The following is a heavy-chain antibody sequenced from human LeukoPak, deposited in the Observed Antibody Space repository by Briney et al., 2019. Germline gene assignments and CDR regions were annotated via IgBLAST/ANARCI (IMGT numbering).Heavy chain of an antibody. CDR2: INWDGGST. D-gene: IGHD2-2*01. Sequence: GGSLRLSCAASGFTFSNYSMNWVRQAPGKGLEWVSLINWDGGSTYYADSVKGRFTISRDNSKNSLYLQMNSLRAEDTALYYCAKDGQLHYYYYYYMDVWGKGTTVTVSS. J-gene: IGHJ6*03. CDR3: AKDGQLHYYYYYYMDV. V-gene: IGHV3-43D*03. CDR1: GFTFSNYS.